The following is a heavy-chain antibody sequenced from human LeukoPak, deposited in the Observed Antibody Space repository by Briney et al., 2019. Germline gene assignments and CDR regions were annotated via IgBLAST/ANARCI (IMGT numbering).Heavy chain of an antibody. D-gene: IGHD4/OR15-4a*01. V-gene: IGHV3-23*01. CDR1: GFTFSSYA. CDR2: ISGSGGSA. CDR3: ASGDYGDWFDP. Sequence: PGGSLRLSCAASGFTFSSYAMSWVRQAPGKGLEWVSAISGSGGSAYYADSVKGRFTISRDDSKNTLYLQMNSLRAEDTAVYYCASGDYGDWFDPWGQGTLVTVSS. J-gene: IGHJ5*02.